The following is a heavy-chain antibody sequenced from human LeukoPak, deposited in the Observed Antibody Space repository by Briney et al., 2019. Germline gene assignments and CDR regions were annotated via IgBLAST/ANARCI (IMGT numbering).Heavy chain of an antibody. J-gene: IGHJ4*02. Sequence: SETLSLTCTVSGYSISSGYYWGWIRQPPGKGLEWIGSIYHSGSTYYNPSLKSRVTTSVDTSKNQFSLKLSSVTAADTAVYYCARTRSGGSFTLDYWGQGTLVTVSS. CDR3: ARTRSGGSFTLDY. CDR1: GYSISSGYY. V-gene: IGHV4-38-2*02. D-gene: IGHD2-15*01. CDR2: IYHSGST.